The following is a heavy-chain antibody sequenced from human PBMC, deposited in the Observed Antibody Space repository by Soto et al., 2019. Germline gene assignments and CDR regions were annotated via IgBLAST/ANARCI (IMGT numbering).Heavy chain of an antibody. CDR3: ARDIFVGANFFDY. Sequence: AAVNGTCKATGYTFTIYYMHWVRQAPGQGLEWMGIINPSGGSTSYAQKFQGRVTMTRDTSTSTVYMELSSLRSEDTAVYYCARDIFVGANFFDYWGQGTLVTVSS. J-gene: IGHJ4*02. CDR2: INPSGGST. D-gene: IGHD1-26*01. CDR1: GYTFTIYY. V-gene: IGHV1-46*01.